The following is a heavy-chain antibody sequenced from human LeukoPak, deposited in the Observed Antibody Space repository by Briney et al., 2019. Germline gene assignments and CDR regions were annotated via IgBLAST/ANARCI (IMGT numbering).Heavy chain of an antibody. V-gene: IGHV3-30*03. Sequence: PGGSLRLSCAASGFTFSSQPMHWVRQTPGKGLEWVALISFDGKNKFYGGSVIGRFTISRDNTKNTLFLQMNSLRAEDMGVYYCVRPMTTTKNFEHWGQGTLVTVSS. D-gene: IGHD1-1*01. CDR1: GFTFSSQP. J-gene: IGHJ4*02. CDR2: ISFDGKNK. CDR3: VRPMTTTKNFEH.